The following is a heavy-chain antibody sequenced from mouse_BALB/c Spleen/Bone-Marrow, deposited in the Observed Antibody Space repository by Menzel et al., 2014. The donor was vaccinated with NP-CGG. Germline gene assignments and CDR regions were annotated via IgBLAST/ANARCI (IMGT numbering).Heavy chain of an antibody. CDR2: INPSSGYT. CDR1: GYIFSSYT. CDR3: AKINYGYYALDY. J-gene: IGHJ4*01. D-gene: IGHD1-1*01. V-gene: IGHV1-4*02. Sequence: VQLQQSAPELARPGASVKMSCKASGYIFSSYTMHWVKQRPGQGLEWIGSINPSSGYTDYNQKFKDKTILTADKSSSTAYMQLSSLTSEGSAVYYCAKINYGYYALDYWGQGTSVTVSS.